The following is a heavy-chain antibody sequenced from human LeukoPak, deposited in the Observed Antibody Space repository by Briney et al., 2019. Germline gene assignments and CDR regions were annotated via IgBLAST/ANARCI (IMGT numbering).Heavy chain of an antibody. D-gene: IGHD3-9*01. CDR1: GYTFTGYY. V-gene: IGHV1-2*02. CDR3: ARDLLTYYDILTGSENYYYYYGMDV. J-gene: IGHJ6*02. CDR2: INPNSGGT. Sequence: GASVKVSCKASGYTFTGYYMHWVRQAPGQGREWMGWINPNSGGTNYAQKFQGRVTMTRDTSISTAYMELSRLRSDDTAVYYCARDLLTYYDILTGSENYYYYYGMDVWGQGTTVTVSS.